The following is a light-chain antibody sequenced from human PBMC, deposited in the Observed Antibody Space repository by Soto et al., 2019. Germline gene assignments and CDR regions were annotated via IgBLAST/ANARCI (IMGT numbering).Light chain of an antibody. Sequence: QSVLTQPASVSGSPGQSITISCTGTSSDVGSYNLVPWYQQHPGKAPKLMIYEVSKRPSGVSNRFSGSKSGDTASLTISGLQAEDEAGYYCCSYAGSSTYVFGTGTKVTVL. V-gene: IGLV2-23*02. CDR1: SSDVGSYNL. CDR3: CSYAGSSTYV. J-gene: IGLJ1*01. CDR2: EVS.